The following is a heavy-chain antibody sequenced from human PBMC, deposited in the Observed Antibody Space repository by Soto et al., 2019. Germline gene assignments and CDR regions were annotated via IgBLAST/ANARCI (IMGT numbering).Heavy chain of an antibody. J-gene: IGHJ4*02. CDR1: GGTFSSYA. V-gene: IGHV1-69*13. CDR2: IIPIFGTA. Sequence: GASVKVSCKASGGTFSSYAISWVLQAPGQGREWMGGIIPIFGTANYAQKFQGRVTITADESTSTAYMELSSLRSEDTAVYYCARERDGYNYYFDYWGQGTLVTVSS. CDR3: ARERDGYNYYFDY. D-gene: IGHD5-12*01.